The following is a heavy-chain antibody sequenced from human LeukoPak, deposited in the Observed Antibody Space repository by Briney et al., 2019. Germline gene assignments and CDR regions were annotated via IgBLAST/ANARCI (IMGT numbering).Heavy chain of an antibody. J-gene: IGHJ6*02. CDR2: IYTSGST. CDR3: AREVTFNYYYYGMDV. V-gene: IGHV4-61*02. Sequence: SQTLSLTCTVSGGSISSGSYCWSWIRQPAGKGLEWIGRIYTSGSTNYNPSLKSRVTISVDTSKNQFSLKLSSVTAADTAVYYCAREVTFNYYYYGMDVWGQGTTVTVSS. CDR1: GGSISSGSYC.